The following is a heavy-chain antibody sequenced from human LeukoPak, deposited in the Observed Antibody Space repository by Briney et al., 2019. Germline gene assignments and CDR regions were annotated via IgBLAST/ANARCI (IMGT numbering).Heavy chain of an antibody. D-gene: IGHD3-3*01. CDR2: IYYSGST. V-gene: IGHV4-31*03. CDR1: GGSISSGGYY. J-gene: IGHJ4*02. Sequence: SETLSLTCTVSGGSISSGGYYWSWIRQHPGKGLEWIGYIYYSGSTCYNPSLKSRVTISVDTSKNQFSLKLSSVTAADTAVYYCARAGGFFSPFGYWGQGTLVTVSS. CDR3: ARAGGFFSPFGY.